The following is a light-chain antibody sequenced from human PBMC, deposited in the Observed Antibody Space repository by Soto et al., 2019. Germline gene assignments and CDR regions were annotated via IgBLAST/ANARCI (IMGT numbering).Light chain of an antibody. CDR3: HQYNEWRT. J-gene: IGKJ1*01. CDR1: QSVSTN. Sequence: ELVLTQSPGPLSLSPGERVSLYCRASQSVSTNYLAWYQQRPGQAPRLLIYDASTRATGIPDRFSGSGSGTEFTLTISSLQSEDVAVYYCHQYNEWRTFGQGTKVDIK. V-gene: IGKV3-15*01. CDR2: DAS.